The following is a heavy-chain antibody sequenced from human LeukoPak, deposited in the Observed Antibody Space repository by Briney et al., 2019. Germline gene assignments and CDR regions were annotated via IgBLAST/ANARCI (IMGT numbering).Heavy chain of an antibody. V-gene: IGHV3-48*01. CDR3: ARFFVSLVPGPTGLLNDY. CDR1: GFSFSSYS. D-gene: IGHD2-2*01. CDR2: MNSRSDTI. Sequence: PGGSLRLSCVASGFSFSSYSMNWVRQAPGKGLEWLSYMNSRSDTIYYADSVKGRFTVSRDNANNSLHLQMNSLRAEDTAVYYCARFFVSLVPGPTGLLNDYWGQGTLVTVSS. J-gene: IGHJ4*02.